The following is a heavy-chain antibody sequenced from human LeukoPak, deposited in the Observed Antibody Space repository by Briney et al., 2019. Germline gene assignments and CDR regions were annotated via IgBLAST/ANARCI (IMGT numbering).Heavy chain of an antibody. J-gene: IGHJ5*02. CDR1: AGSISRSGYY. Sequence: SETLSLTCIVSAGSISRSGYYGGWIRQPPGKGLEWIGTIAYSGSTWYNPSLRSRVTISVDTSKNQFSLKLTSVAAADTAVYYCASDLIAAGGSTLGSWGQGPLVTVSS. D-gene: IGHD6-13*01. V-gene: IGHV4-39*01. CDR2: IAYSGST. CDR3: ASDLIAAGGSTLGS.